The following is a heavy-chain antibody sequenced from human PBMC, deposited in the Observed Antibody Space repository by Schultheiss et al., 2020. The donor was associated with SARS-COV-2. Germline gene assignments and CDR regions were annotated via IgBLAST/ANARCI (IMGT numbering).Heavy chain of an antibody. V-gene: IGHV3-48*03. J-gene: IGHJ4*02. CDR1: GFTFSSYE. CDR2: ISSSDNRM. CDR3: TTEGVADY. Sequence: GSLRLSCAASGFTFSSYEMNWVRQAPGKGLEWVSSISSSDNRMYYADSVKGRFTISRDNAKNSLYLQMNSLRTEDTAVYYCTTEGVADYWGQGTLVTVSS. D-gene: IGHD5-12*01.